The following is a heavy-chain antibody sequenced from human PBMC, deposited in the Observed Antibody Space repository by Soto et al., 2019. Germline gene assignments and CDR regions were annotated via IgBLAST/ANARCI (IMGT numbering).Heavy chain of an antibody. V-gene: IGHV3-23*01. CDR2: ISGSGGST. CDR3: AISRTGGYCSGGSCYFPFDY. CDR1: GFTFSSYA. Sequence: GGSLRLSCAASGFTFSSYAMSWVRQAPGKGLEWVSAISGSGGSTYYADSVKGRFTISRDNSKNTLYLQMNSLRAEDTAVYYCAISRTGGYCSGGSCYFPFDYWGQGTLVTVSS. D-gene: IGHD2-15*01. J-gene: IGHJ4*02.